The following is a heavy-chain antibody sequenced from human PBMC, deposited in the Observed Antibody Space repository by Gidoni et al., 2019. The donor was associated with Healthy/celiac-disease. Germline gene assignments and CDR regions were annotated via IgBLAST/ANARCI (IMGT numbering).Heavy chain of an antibody. Sequence: QVQLQESGPGLVQPSETLSLTCPVSGGSISSYYWSWIRQPPGKGLEWIGYIYYSGSTNYNPSLKSRVTISVDTSKNQFSLKLSSVTAADTAVYYCARGTALDYWGQGTLVTVSS. V-gene: IGHV4-59*01. J-gene: IGHJ4*02. CDR2: IYYSGST. D-gene: IGHD5-18*01. CDR1: GGSISSYY. CDR3: ARGTALDY.